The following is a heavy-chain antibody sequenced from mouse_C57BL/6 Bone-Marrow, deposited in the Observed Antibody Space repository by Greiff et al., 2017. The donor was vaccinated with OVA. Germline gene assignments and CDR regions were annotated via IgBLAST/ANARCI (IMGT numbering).Heavy chain of an antibody. V-gene: IGHV3-6*01. CDR1: GYSITSGYY. D-gene: IGHD2-3*01. CDR3: ARGEDRWLLMNYFDY. J-gene: IGHJ2*01. CDR2: ISYDGSN. Sequence: DVKLQESGPGLVKPSQSLSLTCSVTGYSITSGYYWNWIRQFPGNKLEWMGYISYDGSNNYNPSLKNRISITRDTSKNQFFLKLNSVTTEDTATYYCARGEDRWLLMNYFDYWGQGTTLTVSS.